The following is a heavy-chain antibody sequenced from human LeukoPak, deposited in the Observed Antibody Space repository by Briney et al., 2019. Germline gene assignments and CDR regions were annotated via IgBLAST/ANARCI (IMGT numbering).Heavy chain of an antibody. D-gene: IGHD3-22*01. CDR2: SIPILGIA. V-gene: IGHV1-69*04. J-gene: IGHJ4*02. Sequence: SVNVSFKSSVCTVSICAISWVRQPPAQGLEGVGRSIPILGIANYAHKFQGRVTITADKSTSTAYMELSRLRSEDTAVYYCARSEDYYDSSGYYDYWGQGTLVTVSS. CDR1: VCTVSICA. CDR3: ARSEDYYDSSGYYDY.